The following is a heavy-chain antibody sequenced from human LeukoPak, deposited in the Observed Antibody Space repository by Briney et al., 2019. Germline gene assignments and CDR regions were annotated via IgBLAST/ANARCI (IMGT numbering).Heavy chain of an antibody. Sequence: GGSLRLSCIASGFTFSSYGMAWVRQAPGKGLDWVAFIQNDGSNKYYADSVKGRFTISRDNSKNTLYLQMNTLRAEDTAIYYCAKDLHNYDTSSNSRGPDYWGQGTLVTVSS. D-gene: IGHD4-23*01. J-gene: IGHJ4*02. V-gene: IGHV3-30*02. CDR2: IQNDGSNK. CDR3: AKDLHNYDTSSNSRGPDY. CDR1: GFTFSSYG.